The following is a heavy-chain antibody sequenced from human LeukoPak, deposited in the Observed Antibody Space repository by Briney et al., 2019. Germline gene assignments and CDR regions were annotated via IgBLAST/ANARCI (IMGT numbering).Heavy chain of an antibody. D-gene: IGHD3-22*01. CDR3: AKVLSKGGGYYLTDY. J-gene: IGHJ4*02. Sequence: GGSLRLSCAASGFTFSSYGMHWVRQAPGKGLEWVASMRYDGTNKYYADSVKGRFTISRDNSKNTLYLQMNSLRPEDTAVYYCAKVLSKGGGYYLTDYWGQGTLVTVSS. V-gene: IGHV3-30*02. CDR1: GFTFSSYG. CDR2: MRYDGTNK.